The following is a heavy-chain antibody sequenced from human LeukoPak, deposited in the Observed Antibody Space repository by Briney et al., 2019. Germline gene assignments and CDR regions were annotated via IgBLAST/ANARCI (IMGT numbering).Heavy chain of an antibody. Sequence: GSLRLSCAASGFTFTDYYMSWIRQAPGKGLEWLSDISSPDASTIFYADSVKGRFTISRDNTKKSLYLQMSSLRAEDTAVYYCARRGYNYAMLTLYYWDVWGKGTTVTVSS. CDR1: GFTFTDYY. CDR2: ISSPDASTI. V-gene: IGHV3-11*04. J-gene: IGHJ6*03. D-gene: IGHD5-18*01. CDR3: ARRGYNYAMLTLYYWDV.